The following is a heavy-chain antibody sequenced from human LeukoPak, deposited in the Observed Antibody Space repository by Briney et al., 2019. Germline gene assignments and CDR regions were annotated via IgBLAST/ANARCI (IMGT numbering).Heavy chain of an antibody. CDR3: GKDWGFGEFFWGIDY. D-gene: IGHD3-10*01. Sequence: GGSLRLSCAASGFIFSTFGMQWVRQAPGKGLEWVAFIRFDGSDKYYAESVKGRFTSSRDNSKNTLYLQMNSLTVEDTAVYYCGKDWGFGEFFWGIDYWGQGTLVTVSS. J-gene: IGHJ4*02. CDR2: IRFDGSDK. V-gene: IGHV3-30*02. CDR1: GFIFSTFG.